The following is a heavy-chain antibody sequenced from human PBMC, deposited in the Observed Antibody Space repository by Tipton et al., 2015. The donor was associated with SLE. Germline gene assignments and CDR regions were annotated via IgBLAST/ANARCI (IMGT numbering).Heavy chain of an antibody. CDR3: AREGNWAGEVDY. Sequence: SLRLSCTASGFTFSSYWMHWVRQPPGKGLVWVSEIDPNGSPTNYADSVKDRFTISRDSSKNTLSLQMSSLRAEDTAVYYCAREGNWAGEVDYWGQGTLVTVSS. D-gene: IGHD7-27*01. CDR1: GFTFSSYW. V-gene: IGHV3-74*01. CDR2: IDPNGSPT. J-gene: IGHJ4*02.